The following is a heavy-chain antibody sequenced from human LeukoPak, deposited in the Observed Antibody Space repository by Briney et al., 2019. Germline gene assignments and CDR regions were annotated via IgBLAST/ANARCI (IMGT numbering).Heavy chain of an antibody. CDR1: GFTFSSYA. V-gene: IGHV3-30*04. J-gene: IGHJ4*02. D-gene: IGHD3-10*01. CDR2: ISYDGSNK. Sequence: GGSLRLSRAASGFTFSSYAMHWVRQAPGKGLEWVAVISYDGSNKYYADSVKGRFTISRDNAKNSQYLQMNSLRAEDTAVYYCARESSKSHGSGSYYPKYWGQGTLVTVSS. CDR3: ARESSKSHGSGSYYPKY.